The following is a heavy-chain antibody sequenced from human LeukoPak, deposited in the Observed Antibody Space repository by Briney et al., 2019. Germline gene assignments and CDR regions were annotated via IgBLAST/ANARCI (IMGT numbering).Heavy chain of an antibody. CDR1: GGSIRSHY. CDR3: ARELAAAGTGFDY. J-gene: IGHJ4*02. Sequence: SETLSLTCTVSGGSIRSHYWSWIRQPPGKGLEWIGYIYYSGSTNYNPSLKSRVTISVDTPKNQFSLKLSSVTAADTAVYYCARELAAAGTGFDYWGQGTLVTVSS. D-gene: IGHD6-13*01. V-gene: IGHV4-59*11. CDR2: IYYSGST.